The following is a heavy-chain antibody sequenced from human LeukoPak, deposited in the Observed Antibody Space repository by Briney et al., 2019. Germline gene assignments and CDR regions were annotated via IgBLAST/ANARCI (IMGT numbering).Heavy chain of an antibody. V-gene: IGHV1-18*01. CDR3: ARDLEYYDSSGYYQRGGYFDY. J-gene: IGHJ4*02. Sequence: GASVKVSCKASGYTFTSYGISWVRQAPGQGLEWMGWISAYNGNTNYAQKLQGRVTMTTDTSTSTAYMELRSLRSDDTAVYYCARDLEYYDSSGYYQRGGYFDYWGQGTLVTFSS. D-gene: IGHD3-22*01. CDR2: ISAYNGNT. CDR1: GYTFTSYG.